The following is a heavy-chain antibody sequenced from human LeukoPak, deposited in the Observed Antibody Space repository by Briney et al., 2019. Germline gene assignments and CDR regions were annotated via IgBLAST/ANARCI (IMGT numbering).Heavy chain of an antibody. CDR3: ARGRAQNEDQWLLQGL. Sequence: ASVKVSCKASGYTFTAYYINWVRQAPGQGLEWMGWISPNSGGTNYAQKFQGRVTVTRDTSISTAYMEVSGLISDDTAVYYCARGRAQNEDQWLLQGLWGQGTLVTIP. V-gene: IGHV1-2*02. J-gene: IGHJ4*02. CDR1: GYTFTAYY. D-gene: IGHD5-12*01. CDR2: ISPNSGGT.